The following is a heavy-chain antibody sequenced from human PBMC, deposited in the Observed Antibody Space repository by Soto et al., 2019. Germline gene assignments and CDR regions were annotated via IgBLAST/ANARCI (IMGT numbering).Heavy chain of an antibody. CDR2: ISYDGSEE. CDR3: AKGAEEVVSMDCFDS. CDR1: GFTFRKYG. Sequence: QVRLVESGGGVVQPGTSLRLSCAAAGFTFRKYGMYWVRQAPGKGLEWVAVISYDGSEEYYADSVKGRFTASRDNSKNTVFLQLNGLRAEDTAKYYCAKGAEEVVSMDCFDSWGQGTLVIVSS. J-gene: IGHJ4*02. V-gene: IGHV3-30*18. D-gene: IGHD2-15*01.